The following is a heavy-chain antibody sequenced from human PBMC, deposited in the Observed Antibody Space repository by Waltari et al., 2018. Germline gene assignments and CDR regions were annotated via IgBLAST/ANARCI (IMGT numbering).Heavy chain of an antibody. CDR3: VRHARTTSGGKHFDH. CDR1: GDSISSSSYY. V-gene: IGHV4-39*01. CDR2: MYYSGST. J-gene: IGHJ4*02. D-gene: IGHD2-15*01. Sequence: KESGPVLVKPTETLTLTCTVSGDSISSSSYYWGWVRQPPGKGLEWIGNMYYSGSTYYNPSLKSRVTISGDTSKSQFSLKLSSVTAADTSMYYCVRHARTTSGGKHFDHWGQGMLVTVSP.